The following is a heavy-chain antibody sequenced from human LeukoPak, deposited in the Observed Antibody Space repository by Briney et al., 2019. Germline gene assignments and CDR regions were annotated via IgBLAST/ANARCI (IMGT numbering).Heavy chain of an antibody. J-gene: IGHJ4*02. D-gene: IGHD2-15*01. CDR3: AKDWYCSGGSCYYFDY. CDR2: ISGSGGST. CDR1: GFTFSSYA. Sequence: GGSLRLSCAASGFTFSSYAMSWVRQAPGKGLEWVSAISGSGGSTYYADSVKGRFTISRDNSKNTLYLQMNSLRAEDTAVCYCAKDWYCSGGSCYYFDYWGQGTLVTVSS. V-gene: IGHV3-23*01.